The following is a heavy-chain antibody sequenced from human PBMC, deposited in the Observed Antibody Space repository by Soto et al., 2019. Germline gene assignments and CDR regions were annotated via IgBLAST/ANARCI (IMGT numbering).Heavy chain of an antibody. CDR2: ISYDGSNK. V-gene: IGHV3-30-3*01. CDR1: GFTFSSYA. CDR3: ARAVYSSGWYAFDY. Sequence: QVQLVESGGGVVQPGRSLRLSCAASGFTFSSYAMHWVRKAPGKGLEWVAVISYDGSNKYYADSVKGRFTISRDNSKNTLYLQMNSLRAEDTAVYYCARAVYSSGWYAFDYWGKGTLVTVSS. J-gene: IGHJ4*02. D-gene: IGHD6-19*01.